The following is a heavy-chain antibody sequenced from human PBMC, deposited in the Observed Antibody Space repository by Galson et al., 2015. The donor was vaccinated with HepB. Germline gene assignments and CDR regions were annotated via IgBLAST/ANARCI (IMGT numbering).Heavy chain of an antibody. J-gene: IGHJ5*02. CDR1: GFSFGSYA. Sequence: SLRLSCAASGFSFGSYAMHWVRQAPGKGLEWLSLISYAGFCLYYTDSLRGRFTISRDNSKNMLYLEINSLRPDDTAVYYCARVVVLSGTHLGEENLDAWGQGVLVTVSS. CDR2: ISYAGFCL. CDR3: ARVVVLSGTHLGEENLDA. D-gene: IGHD3-3*01. V-gene: IGHV3-30-3*01.